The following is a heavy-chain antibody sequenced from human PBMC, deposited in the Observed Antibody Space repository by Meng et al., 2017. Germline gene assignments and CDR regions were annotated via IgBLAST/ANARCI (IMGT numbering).Heavy chain of an antibody. V-gene: IGHV1-69*01. D-gene: IGHD2-21*02. CDR3: AREGPCGGDCSGFDY. CDR2: IIPIFGTA. J-gene: IGHJ4*02. CDR1: GGTFSSYA. Sequence: QLRTSAAEVNNPWPSGKVPSTASGGTFSSYAISCVRQAPGQWLEWMGWIIPIFGTANYAQKFQGRVTITADESTSTAYMELSSLRSEDTAVYYCAREGPCGGDCSGFDYWGQGTLVTVSS.